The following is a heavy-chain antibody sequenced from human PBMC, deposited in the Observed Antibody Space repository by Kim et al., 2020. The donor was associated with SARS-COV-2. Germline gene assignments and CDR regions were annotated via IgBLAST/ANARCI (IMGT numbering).Heavy chain of an antibody. Sequence: GRFTISRDNAKNTLYLQMNSLRAEDTAVYYCAKDRGTMVRGVILAGYVVYWGQGTLVTVSS. D-gene: IGHD3-10*01. V-gene: IGHV3-23*01. CDR3: AKDRGTMVRGVILAGYVVY. J-gene: IGHJ4*02.